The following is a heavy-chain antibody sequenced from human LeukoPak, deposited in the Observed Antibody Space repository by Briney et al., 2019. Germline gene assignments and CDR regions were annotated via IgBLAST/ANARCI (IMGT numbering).Heavy chain of an antibody. D-gene: IGHD2-2*01. J-gene: IGHJ4*02. Sequence: PGGSLRLSCAASGFTFSSYAMSWVRQAPGKGLEWVSAISDSGDTTSYADSVKGRFTISRDNSKNTLYLQMNSLRAEDTAVYYCAKGYCSSTSCHLDYWGQGTLVTVSS. V-gene: IGHV3-23*01. CDR3: AKGYCSSTSCHLDY. CDR2: ISDSGDTT. CDR1: GFTFSSYA.